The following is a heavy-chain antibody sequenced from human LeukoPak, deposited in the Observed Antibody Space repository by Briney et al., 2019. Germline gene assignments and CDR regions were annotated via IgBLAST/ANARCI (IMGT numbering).Heavy chain of an antibody. CDR3: VKDFGRVRGTPDS. V-gene: IGHV3-64D*06. D-gene: IGHD3-16*01. CDR2: ISGSGNGGSI. J-gene: IGHJ4*02. Sequence: PGGSLRLSCSASGFVFSIYTMYWVRQAAGKGPEYVSTISGSGNGGSIYYADSVKGRFTISRDDSKSILYLQMNGLRSEDTAVYYCVKDFGRVRGTPDSWGQGTLVTVSS. CDR1: GFVFSIYT.